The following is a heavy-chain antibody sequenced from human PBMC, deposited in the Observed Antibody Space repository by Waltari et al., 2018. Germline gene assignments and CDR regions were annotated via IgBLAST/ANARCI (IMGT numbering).Heavy chain of an antibody. J-gene: IGHJ3*02. CDR3: ARTGARWLQFAAFDI. CDR1: RFTFSNYW. Sequence: EVLLMESGGGLVQTGGSLRLSCAASRFTFSNYWMNWVRQAPGKGLEWVANINQDGSEEYYVDSVKGRFTISRDNAKNSLYLEMKTLRAEDTAIYYCARTGARWLQFAAFDIWGQGTMVTVSS. CDR2: INQDGSEE. D-gene: IGHD5-12*01. V-gene: IGHV3-7*01.